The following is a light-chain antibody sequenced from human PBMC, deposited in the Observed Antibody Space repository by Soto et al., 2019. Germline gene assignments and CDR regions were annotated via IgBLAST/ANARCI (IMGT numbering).Light chain of an antibody. J-gene: IGLJ1*01. Sequence: QSALTQPPSASRSPGQSVTISCTGTKNDVGFYDFVSWYQHHPGKAPRLIIYEVVQRPSGVPDRFSGSKSGNTASLTVSGLQAADEADYFCKSYAGSNTYVFGSGTKLTVL. CDR1: KNDVGFYDF. CDR3: KSYAGSNTYV. V-gene: IGLV2-8*02. CDR2: EVV.